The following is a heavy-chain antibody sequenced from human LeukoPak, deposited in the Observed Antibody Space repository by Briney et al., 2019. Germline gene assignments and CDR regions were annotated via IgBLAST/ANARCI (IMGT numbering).Heavy chain of an antibody. Sequence: SQTLSLTCTVSGGSISSGSYYWSWIRQPAGKGLEWFGRIYTSGSTNYNPSLKSRVTISVDTSKNQFSLKVNSVTAADTAVYYCARINTYYYDSSKSFDYWGQGTLVSVSS. D-gene: IGHD3-22*01. CDR2: IYTSGST. V-gene: IGHV4-61*02. CDR1: GGSISSGSYY. J-gene: IGHJ4*02. CDR3: ARINTYYYDSSKSFDY.